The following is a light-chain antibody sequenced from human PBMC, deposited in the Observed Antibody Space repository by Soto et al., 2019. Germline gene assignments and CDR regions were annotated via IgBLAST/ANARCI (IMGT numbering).Light chain of an antibody. CDR3: AAWDDTVRSYV. J-gene: IGLJ1*01. Sequence: QSVLTQPSSVSGTPGQGVTISCSGSISNIGNNYVYWFQQLPGTAPKVLSIRNDQRPSGVPDRFSGSKSGTSASLAISGLRSEDEAEYYCAAWDDTVRSYVFGTGTKVTVL. CDR2: RND. CDR1: ISNIGNNY. V-gene: IGLV1-47*01.